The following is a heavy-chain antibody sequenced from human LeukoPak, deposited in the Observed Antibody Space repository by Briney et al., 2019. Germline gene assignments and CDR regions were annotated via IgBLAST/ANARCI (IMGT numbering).Heavy chain of an antibody. CDR2: IRSKAKSYET. CDR3: TTPYCSSTSCYEGY. Sequence: GGSLKLSCAASGFPFSDSHMHWVRQASGKGLEWVGHIRSKAKSYETAYAASVTGRFTISRDDSKNTAYLQMNSLKTEDTAVYYCTTPYCSSTSCYEGYWGQGTLVTVSS. J-gene: IGHJ4*02. CDR1: GFPFSDSH. V-gene: IGHV3-73*01. D-gene: IGHD2-2*01.